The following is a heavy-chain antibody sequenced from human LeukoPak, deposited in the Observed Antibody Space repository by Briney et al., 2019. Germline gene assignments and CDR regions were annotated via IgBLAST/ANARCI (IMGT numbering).Heavy chain of an antibody. CDR1: GGSMNSYY. CDR3: ARDSSPISPFDY. CDR2: IYHSGST. J-gene: IGHJ4*02. V-gene: IGHV4-59*12. Sequence: SETLSLTCTVSGGSMNSYYWSWIRQPPGKGLEWIGYIYHSGSTYYNPSLKSRVTISVDRSKNQFSLKLSSVTAADTAVYYCARDSSPISPFDYWGQGTLVTVSS.